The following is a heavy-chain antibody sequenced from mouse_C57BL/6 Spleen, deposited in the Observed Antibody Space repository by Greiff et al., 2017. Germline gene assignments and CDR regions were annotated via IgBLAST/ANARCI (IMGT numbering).Heavy chain of an antibody. CDR1: GYTFTDYE. CDR2: IDPETGGT. D-gene: IGHD1-1*01. CDR3: TRLDYYGSSPLLVMDY. Sequence: VQLQQSGAELVRPGASVTLSCKASGYTFTDYEMHWVKQTPVHGLEWIGAIDPETGGTAYSQKFKGKAILTAAKSSSTAYMELRSLTSEDSAVYYCTRLDYYGSSPLLVMDYWGQGTSVTVSS. V-gene: IGHV1-15*01. J-gene: IGHJ4*01.